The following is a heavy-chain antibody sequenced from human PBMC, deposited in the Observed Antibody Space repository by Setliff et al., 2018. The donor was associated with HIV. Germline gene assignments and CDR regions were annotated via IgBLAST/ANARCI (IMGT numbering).Heavy chain of an antibody. Sequence: ASVKVSCKASGYTFTSYYMHWVRQAPGQGLEWMGIINPSGGSTNYAQKFQGRVTMTRDTSTSTVYMELSSLRSEDTAVYYCVKDEEYIGVVSATMNMPGYYHYYYMDVWGKGSTVTVSS. V-gene: IGHV1-46*01. CDR1: GYTFTSYY. D-gene: IGHD2-2*01. CDR3: VKDEEYIGVVSATMNMPGYYHYYYMDV. J-gene: IGHJ6*03. CDR2: INPSGGST.